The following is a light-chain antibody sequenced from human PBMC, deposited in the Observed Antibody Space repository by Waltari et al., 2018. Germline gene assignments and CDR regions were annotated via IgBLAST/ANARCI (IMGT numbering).Light chain of an antibody. J-gene: IGKJ2*01. V-gene: IGKV1-39*01. Sequence: DLQMTQSPSSLSASVGDRVTITCRASQSISTFLNWYQQKPGKAPTLLIYDASSLHSGVPSRFRGSGSGTDFTLTISSLQPEDFATYYCQQSYSSPPEYTFAQGTKLEIK. CDR2: DAS. CDR3: QQSYSSPPEYT. CDR1: QSISTF.